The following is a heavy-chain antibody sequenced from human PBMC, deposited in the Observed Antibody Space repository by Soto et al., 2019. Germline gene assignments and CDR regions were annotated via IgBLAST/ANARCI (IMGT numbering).Heavy chain of an antibody. D-gene: IGHD2-15*01. CDR2: INPNSGGT. CDR3: ARDLGRIDCSGVCYYGMDV. J-gene: IGHJ6*02. Sequence: ASVKVSCKASGYTFTGYYMHWVRQAPGQGLEWMGWINPNSGGTNYAQKFQGWVTMTRDTSISTAYMELSRLRSDDTAVYYCARDLGRIDCSGVCYYGMDVWGQGTTVTVS. V-gene: IGHV1-2*04. CDR1: GYTFTGYY.